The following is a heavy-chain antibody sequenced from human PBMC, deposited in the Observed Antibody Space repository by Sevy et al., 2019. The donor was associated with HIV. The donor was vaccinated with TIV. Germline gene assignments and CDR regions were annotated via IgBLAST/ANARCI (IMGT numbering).Heavy chain of an antibody. V-gene: IGHV1-69*13. J-gene: IGHJ3*01. D-gene: IGHD3-22*01. CDR2: IIPIFGTA. CDR1: GGTFSSYA. CDR3: AGVPNYYDSSGFRAFDV. Sequence: ASVKVSCKASGGTFSSYAISWVRQAPGQGLEWMGGIIPIFGTANYAPKFKGRVTITADESTRTAYMELSSLRSEDTAVYYCAGVPNYYDSSGFRAFDVWGQGTMVTVSS.